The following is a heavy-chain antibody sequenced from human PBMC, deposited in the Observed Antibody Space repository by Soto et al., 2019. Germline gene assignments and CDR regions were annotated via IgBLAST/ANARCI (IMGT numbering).Heavy chain of an antibody. D-gene: IGHD1-1*01. J-gene: IGHJ4*02. CDR2: LSISGGST. V-gene: IGHV3-23*01. Sequence: EVQLLESGGGLVQPGGSLRLSCAASGFSFSRYGMRWVRQAPGKGLEWVSTLSISGGSTYYADSVKGRFTISEDNSKNTLYLEMNSLRAEDTAVYYCAKDLGGTTGYWGQGTLVTVSS. CDR1: GFSFSRYG. CDR3: AKDLGGTTGY.